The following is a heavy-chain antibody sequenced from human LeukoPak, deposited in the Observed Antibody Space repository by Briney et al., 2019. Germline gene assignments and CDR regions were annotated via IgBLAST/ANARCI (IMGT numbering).Heavy chain of an antibody. CDR1: GFNFANHA. J-gene: IGHJ6*02. D-gene: IGHD3-3*01. CDR2: ISGSDGNT. V-gene: IGHV3-23*01. CDR3: AKGKLDFWSGQYYYYYAMDV. Sequence: GGSLRLSCAASGFNFANHAMSWVRLAPGRGLEWVSAISGSDGNTYHADSVKGRFTISRDTSKNTLYLQMNSLRAEDTAVYYCAKGKLDFWSGQYYYYYAMDVWGQGTTVTVSS.